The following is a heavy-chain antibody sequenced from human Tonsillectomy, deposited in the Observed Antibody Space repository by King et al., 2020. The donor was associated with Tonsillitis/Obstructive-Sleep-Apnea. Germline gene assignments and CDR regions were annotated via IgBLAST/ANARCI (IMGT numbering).Heavy chain of an antibody. Sequence: VQLQESGPGLVKPSQTLSLTCTVSGGSISSGGSYWSWIRQHPGQGLEWIGYIYYSGSTYYNPSLKSRVTISVDTSKKQFSLNLSSVTAADTAVYYCARDSCSSTSCYFDSWGQGTLVTVSS. CDR1: GGSISSGGSY. D-gene: IGHD2-2*01. J-gene: IGHJ4*02. CDR2: IYYSGST. CDR3: ARDSCSSTSCYFDS. V-gene: IGHV4-31*03.